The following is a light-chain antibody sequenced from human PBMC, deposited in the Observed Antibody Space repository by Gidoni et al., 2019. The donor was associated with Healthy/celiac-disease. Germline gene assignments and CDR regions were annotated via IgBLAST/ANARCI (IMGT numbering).Light chain of an antibody. Sequence: DIQMTPSPSTLSASVGDRVTITCRASQSISSWLAWYQQKPGKAPKLLIYKASSLESGVPSRFSGSGSGTEVTLTISSLQPDDFATYYCQQYNSYSPRTFGQGTKVEIK. V-gene: IGKV1-5*03. CDR2: KAS. CDR1: QSISSW. CDR3: QQYNSYSPRT. J-gene: IGKJ1*01.